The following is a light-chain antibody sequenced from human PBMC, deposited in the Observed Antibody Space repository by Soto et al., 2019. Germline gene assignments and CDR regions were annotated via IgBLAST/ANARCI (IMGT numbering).Light chain of an antibody. CDR2: AAF. V-gene: IGKV1-39*01. Sequence: DIQMTQAPSSLPASVGDRVTITCRASQTIANYLNWYQQKPGKAPKLLIYAAFSLQSGVPSRFSGSGSGTDLTLTISSLQPEDFATYYCQQSYTTPITFGQGTRLEIK. CDR1: QTIANY. CDR3: QQSYTTPIT. J-gene: IGKJ5*01.